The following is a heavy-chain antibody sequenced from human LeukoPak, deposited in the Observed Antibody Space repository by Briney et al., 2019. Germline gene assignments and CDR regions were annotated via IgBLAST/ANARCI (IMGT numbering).Heavy chain of an antibody. V-gene: IGHV3-23*01. Sequence: GGPLRLSCAGSGFTFSTHGMNWVRQAPGKGLEWVSGISPSGDITYYADSVKGRFSISRDNSKNTVFLQMNSLRAGDTAIYHCARDSAWIQFNDWGQGTLVTVSS. J-gene: IGHJ4*02. CDR1: GFTFSTHG. D-gene: IGHD5-18*01. CDR2: ISPSGDIT. CDR3: ARDSAWIQFND.